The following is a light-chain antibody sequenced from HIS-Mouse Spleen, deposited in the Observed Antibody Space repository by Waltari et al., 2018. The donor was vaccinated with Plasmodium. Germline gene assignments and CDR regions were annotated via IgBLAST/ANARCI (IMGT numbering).Light chain of an antibody. CDR2: WAS. Sequence: IVMTHSSHSLAASLGVRATITFTSSQSVLYSSNNKNYLAWYQQKPGQPPKLLIYWASTRESGVPDRFSGSGSGTDFTLTISSLQAEDVAVYYCQQYYSTPLTFGGGTKVEIK. CDR1: QSVLYSSNNKNY. V-gene: IGKV4-1*01. J-gene: IGKJ4*01. CDR3: QQYYSTPLT.